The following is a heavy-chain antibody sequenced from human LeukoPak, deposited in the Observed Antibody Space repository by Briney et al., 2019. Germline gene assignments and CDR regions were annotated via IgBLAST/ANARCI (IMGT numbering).Heavy chain of an antibody. D-gene: IGHD4-23*01. CDR1: GGSISSYY. Sequence: PSETLSLTCTVSGGSISSYYWSWIRQPPGKGLEWIGYIYYSGSTNYNPSLKSRVTISVDTSKNQFSLKLSSVTAADTAVYYCARHGDYGGNSRYFQHWGQGTLVTVSS. V-gene: IGHV4-59*08. J-gene: IGHJ1*01. CDR3: ARHGDYGGNSRYFQH. CDR2: IYYSGST.